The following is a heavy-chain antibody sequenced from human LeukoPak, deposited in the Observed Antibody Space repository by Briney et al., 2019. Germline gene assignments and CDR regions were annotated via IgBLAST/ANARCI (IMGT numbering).Heavy chain of an antibody. Sequence: VASVTVSCKASGYTFASYGITWVRQAPGQGLEWMGWISGYNGNTKYAQRFQGRVTITTDTSTSTAYMELRSLRSDDTAVYYCARDRVFDGRDSSWLFWFDPWGQGTLVTVSS. CDR3: ARDRVFDGRDSSWLFWFDP. J-gene: IGHJ5*02. CDR1: GYTFASYG. CDR2: ISGYNGNT. D-gene: IGHD6-13*01. V-gene: IGHV1-18*04.